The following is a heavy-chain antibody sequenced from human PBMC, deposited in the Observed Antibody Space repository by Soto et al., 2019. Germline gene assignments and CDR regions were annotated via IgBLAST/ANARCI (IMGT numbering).Heavy chain of an antibody. CDR3: ARHDSFGGVIGALDY. Sequence: SETLSLTCTVSGGSISSSSYYWGWIRQPPGKGLEWIGSIYSSGSTYYNPSLKSRVTISVDTSKNQFSLKLSSVTAADTAVYYCARHDSFGGVIGALDYWGQGTLVTVSS. CDR1: GGSISSSSYY. D-gene: IGHD3-16*02. J-gene: IGHJ4*02. CDR2: IYSSGST. V-gene: IGHV4-39*01.